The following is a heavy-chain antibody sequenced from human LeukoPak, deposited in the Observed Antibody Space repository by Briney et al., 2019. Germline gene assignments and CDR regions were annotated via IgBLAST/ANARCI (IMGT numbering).Heavy chain of an antibody. D-gene: IGHD6-6*01. CDR1: GYTFTGCY. Sequence: ASVKVSCKASGYTFTGCYMHWVRQAPGQGLEWMGRINSNSGGTNYAQKFQGRVTMTRDTSISTAYMEMTSLRFDDTAVYYCARARQYSSSSLDYWGQGTQVTVSS. J-gene: IGHJ4*02. CDR3: ARARQYSSSSLDY. CDR2: INSNSGGT. V-gene: IGHV1-2*06.